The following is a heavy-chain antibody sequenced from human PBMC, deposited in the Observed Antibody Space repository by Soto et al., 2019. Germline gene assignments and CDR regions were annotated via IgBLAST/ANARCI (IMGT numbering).Heavy chain of an antibody. D-gene: IGHD5-12*01. CDR2: VDHSGST. J-gene: IGHJ4*02. CDR1: GYVITGGYY. Sequence: PSETLSLTCVVSGYVITGGYYWGWIRQPPGKGLEWIGTVDHSGSTYYDPSLQGRVTISIDTSKNQFSLKLTSVTAADTALYYCARYFHTYSGPPIWGQGTLVTVSS. V-gene: IGHV4-38-2*01. CDR3: ARYFHTYSGPPI.